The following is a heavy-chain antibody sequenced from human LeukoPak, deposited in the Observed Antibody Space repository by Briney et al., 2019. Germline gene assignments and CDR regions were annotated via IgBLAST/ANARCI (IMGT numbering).Heavy chain of an antibody. Sequence: GGSLRLSCAASGFTFSSYAMSWVRQAPGKGLESVSAISGSGGSTYYADSVKGRFTISRDNSKNTLYLQMNSLRAEDTAVYYCAKGWLQQLDAFDIWGQGPMVTVSS. CDR2: ISGSGGST. CDR1: GFTFSSYA. D-gene: IGHD6-13*01. V-gene: IGHV3-23*01. CDR3: AKGWLQQLDAFDI. J-gene: IGHJ3*02.